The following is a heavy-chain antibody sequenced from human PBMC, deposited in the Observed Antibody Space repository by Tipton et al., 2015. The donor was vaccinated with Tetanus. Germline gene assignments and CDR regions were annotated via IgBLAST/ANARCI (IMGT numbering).Heavy chain of an antibody. J-gene: IGHJ1*01. CDR1: GGTFSSYA. V-gene: IGHV1-69*09. Sequence: QVQLVQSGAEVKKPGSSVKVSCKASGGTFSSYAISWVRQAPGQGLEWMRRIIPILGIANYAQKFQGRVTITADKSTRTAYMELSSLRSEDTAVYYCASPLVVDTAMAYLECFQHWGQGTLVTVSS. D-gene: IGHD5-18*01. CDR3: ASPLVVDTAMAYLECFQH. CDR2: IIPILGIA.